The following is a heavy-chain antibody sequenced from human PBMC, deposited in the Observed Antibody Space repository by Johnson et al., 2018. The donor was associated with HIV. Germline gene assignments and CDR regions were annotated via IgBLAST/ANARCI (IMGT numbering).Heavy chain of an antibody. D-gene: IGHD3-3*01. J-gene: IGHJ3*02. CDR3: ASGAYYDFWSGLAHAFDI. V-gene: IGHV3-33*08. CDR2: IWYDGSNK. Sequence: VQLVESGGGLVQPGGSLRLSCAASGFSFSSYGMHWVRQAPGKGLEWVAVIWYDGSNKYYADSVKGRFTISRDNSKNTLYLEMNSLRAEDTAVYYCASGAYYDFWSGLAHAFDIWGQGTMVTVSS. CDR1: GFSFSSYG.